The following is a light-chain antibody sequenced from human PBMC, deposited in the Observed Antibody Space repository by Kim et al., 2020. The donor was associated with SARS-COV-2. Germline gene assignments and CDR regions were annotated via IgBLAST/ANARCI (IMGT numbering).Light chain of an antibody. CDR1: QSVSGY. V-gene: IGKV3-11*01. Sequence: LSPGERATLSCRASQSVSGYLDLYQHKPGQAPRLLIYDSSNRAFGIPARFRGTGSGTDFTLTISSREPEDFAVYYCQQRSNWPRTFGQGTKVDIK. J-gene: IGKJ1*01. CDR2: DSS. CDR3: QQRSNWPRT.